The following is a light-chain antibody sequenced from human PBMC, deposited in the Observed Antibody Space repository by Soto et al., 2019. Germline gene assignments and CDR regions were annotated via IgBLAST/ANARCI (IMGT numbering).Light chain of an antibody. CDR3: ASYTTSTTQV. J-gene: IGLJ3*02. CDR2: AVT. CDR1: SSDVGKFDY. V-gene: IGLV2-14*01. Sequence: QSALAQPASVSASPGQSITISCTGTSSDVGKFDYVSWYQHHPGKAPKLVISAVTRRSSGISDRFSGTKSGNTASLTISGLQAEDEADYYCASYTTSTTQVFGGGTKVTVL.